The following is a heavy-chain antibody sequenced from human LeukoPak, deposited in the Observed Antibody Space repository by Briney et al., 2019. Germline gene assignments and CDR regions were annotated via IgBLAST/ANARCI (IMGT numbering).Heavy chain of an antibody. CDR2: ISGSGGST. CDR3: AKPLGGSSGWYPTFDY. CDR1: EFTFSNHW. D-gene: IGHD6-19*01. Sequence: GGSLRLSCAASEFTFSNHWMHWVRQAPGKGLEWVSAISGSGGSTYYADSVKGRFTISRDNSKNTLYLQMNSLRAEDTAVYYCAKPLGGSSGWYPTFDYWGQGTLVTVSS. J-gene: IGHJ4*02. V-gene: IGHV3-23*01.